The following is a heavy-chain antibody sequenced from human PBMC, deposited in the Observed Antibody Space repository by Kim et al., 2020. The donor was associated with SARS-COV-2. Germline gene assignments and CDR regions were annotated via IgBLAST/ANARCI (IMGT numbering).Heavy chain of an antibody. V-gene: IGHV3-23*01. J-gene: IGHJ5*02. CDR3: VTDLGSWRFDP. CDR2: A. Sequence: ANYADSVKGRFTISRYNSKNTVYLKMNSLGDKDTAVYYCVTDLGSWRFDPWGQGTLVTVSS. D-gene: IGHD6-13*01.